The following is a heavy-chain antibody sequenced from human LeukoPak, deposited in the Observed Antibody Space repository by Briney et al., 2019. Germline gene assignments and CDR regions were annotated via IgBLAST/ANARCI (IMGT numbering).Heavy chain of an antibody. J-gene: IGHJ4*02. CDR1: GYSFTSYW. Sequence: GESLKISCKGSGYSFTSYWIGWARQMPGKGLEWMGIIYPGDSDTRYSPSFQGQVTISADKSISTAYLQWSSLKASDTAMYYCARGVAVAGTTQLPFDYWGQGTLVTVSS. D-gene: IGHD6-19*01. V-gene: IGHV5-51*01. CDR3: ARGVAVAGTTQLPFDY. CDR2: IYPGDSDT.